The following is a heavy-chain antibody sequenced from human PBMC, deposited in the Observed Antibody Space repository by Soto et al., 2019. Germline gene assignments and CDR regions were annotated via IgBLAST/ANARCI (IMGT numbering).Heavy chain of an antibody. D-gene: IGHD6-6*01. CDR2: IYSGGST. J-gene: IGHJ3*02. CDR3: ARMVQGYSSSSRSGAFDI. Sequence: GGSLRLSCAASGFTVSSNYMSWVRQAPGKGLEWVSVIYSGGSTYYADSVKGRFTISRHNSKNTLYLQMNSLRAEDTAVYYCARMVQGYSSSSRSGAFDIWGQGTMVTVSS. V-gene: IGHV3-53*04. CDR1: GFTVSSNY.